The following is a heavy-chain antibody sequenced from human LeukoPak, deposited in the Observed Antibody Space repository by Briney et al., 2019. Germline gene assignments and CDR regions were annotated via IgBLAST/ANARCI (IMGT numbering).Heavy chain of an antibody. Sequence: PGGSLRLSCTASGFTFSNYGIHWVRQAPGKGLDWVPFIQNDGSDKYYSDSVKGRFTISRDNSKNTLYLQMNSLRAEDTAVYYCAKEVSGNSPVGGVDYRGQGTLVTVSS. CDR2: IQNDGSDK. CDR1: GFTFSNYG. J-gene: IGHJ4*02. CDR3: AKEVSGNSPVGGVDY. V-gene: IGHV3-30*02. D-gene: IGHD4-23*01.